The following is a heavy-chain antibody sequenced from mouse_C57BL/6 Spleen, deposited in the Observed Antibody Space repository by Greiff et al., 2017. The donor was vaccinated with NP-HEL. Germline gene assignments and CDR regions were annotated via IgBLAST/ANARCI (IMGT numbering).Heavy chain of an antibody. V-gene: IGHV1-69*01. CDR2: IDPSDSYT. Sequence: QVQLKQPGAELVMPGASVKLSCKASGYTFTSYWMHWVKQRPGQGLEWIGEIDPSDSYTNYNQKFKGKSTLTVDKSSSTAYMQLSSLTSEDSAVYYCARLPTGTGFAYWGQGTLVTVSA. J-gene: IGHJ3*01. CDR1: GYTFTSYW. CDR3: ARLPTGTGFAY. D-gene: IGHD4-1*02.